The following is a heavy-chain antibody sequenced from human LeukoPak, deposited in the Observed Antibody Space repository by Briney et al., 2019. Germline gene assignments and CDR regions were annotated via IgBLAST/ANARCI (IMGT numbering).Heavy chain of an antibody. Sequence: GGSLRLSCAASGFTFSSNYMSWVRQAPGKGLEWVSVIYSGGSTYYADSVKGRFTIPRDNSKNTLYLQMNSLRAEDTAVYYCARGLNYYDSSDPSSYGMDVWGQGTTVTVSS. CDR3: ARGLNYYDSSDPSSYGMDV. D-gene: IGHD3-22*01. CDR2: IYSGGST. CDR1: GFTFSSNY. J-gene: IGHJ6*02. V-gene: IGHV3-53*01.